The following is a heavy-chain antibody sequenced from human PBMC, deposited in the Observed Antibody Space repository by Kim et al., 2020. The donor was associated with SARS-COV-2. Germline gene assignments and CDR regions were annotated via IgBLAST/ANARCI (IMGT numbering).Heavy chain of an antibody. CDR3: AREQRIQLWPGYYYGMDV. Sequence: GGSLRLSCAASGFTFSTYAMNWVRQAPGKGLEWVAVISYDGSNKYYADSVKGRFTISRDNSKNMLYLQMNSLRAEDMAVYYCAREQRIQLWPGYYYGMDVWGQGTTVTVSS. CDR2: ISYDGSNK. V-gene: IGHV3-30*04. D-gene: IGHD5-18*01. CDR1: GFTFSTYA. J-gene: IGHJ6*02.